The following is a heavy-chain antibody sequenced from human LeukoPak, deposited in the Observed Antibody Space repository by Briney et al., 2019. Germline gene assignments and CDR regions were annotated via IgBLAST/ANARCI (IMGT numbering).Heavy chain of an antibody. J-gene: IGHJ4*02. D-gene: IGHD2-21*01. CDR2: FDPEDGET. CDR3: VTYHKASNRTPYCGGDCYSRAR. V-gene: IGHV1-24*01. Sequence: ASVKVSCKVSGYTLTELSMHWVRQAPGKGLEWMGGFDPEDGETIYAQKFQGRVTMTEDTSTDTAYMDLSSLRSEDTAVYYCVTYHKASNRTPYCGGDCYSRARWGQGTLVTVSS. CDR1: GYTLTELS.